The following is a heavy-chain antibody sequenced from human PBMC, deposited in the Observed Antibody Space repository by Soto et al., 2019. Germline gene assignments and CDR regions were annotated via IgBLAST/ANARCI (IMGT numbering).Heavy chain of an antibody. CDR3: ARDLGYYESSGYFDY. CDR1: GFTFSDYY. D-gene: IGHD3-22*01. Sequence: GGSLRLSCAASGFTFSDYYMSWIRQAPGKGLEWVSYIGSSDNIIYYADSVKGRFTISRDNAKNSLYLQMNSLRAEDTAVYYCARDLGYYESSGYFDYWGQGTLVTVSS. J-gene: IGHJ4*02. CDR2: IGSSDNII. V-gene: IGHV3-11*01.